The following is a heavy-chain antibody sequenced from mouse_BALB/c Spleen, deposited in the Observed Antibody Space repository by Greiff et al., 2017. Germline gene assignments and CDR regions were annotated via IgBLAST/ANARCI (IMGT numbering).Heavy chain of an antibody. D-gene: IGHD1-2*01. V-gene: IGHV2-9*02. J-gene: IGHJ4*01. CDR3: ARADGLRLHYYAMDD. CDR1: GFSLTSYG. CDR2: IWAGGST. Sequence: QVQLKESGPGLVAPSQSLSITCTVSGFSLTSYGVHWVRQPPGKGLEWLGVIWAGGSTNYNSALMSRLSISKDNSKSQVFLKMNSLQTDDTAMSYCARADGLRLHYYAMDDWGQGTSVTVSA.